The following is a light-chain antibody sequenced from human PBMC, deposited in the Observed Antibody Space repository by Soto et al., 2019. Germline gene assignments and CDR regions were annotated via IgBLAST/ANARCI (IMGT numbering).Light chain of an antibody. Sequence: QSALTQPASVSGSPGQSITLSCTGTSSDIGGYDYVSWYQRHPGKAPKLIIYDVNNRPSGVSNRFSGSKSGNTASLTISGLQAEDEADYYCTSYVSGSYHVVFGGGTKVTVL. CDR2: DVN. V-gene: IGLV2-14*01. CDR3: TSYVSGSYHVV. J-gene: IGLJ2*01. CDR1: SSDIGGYDY.